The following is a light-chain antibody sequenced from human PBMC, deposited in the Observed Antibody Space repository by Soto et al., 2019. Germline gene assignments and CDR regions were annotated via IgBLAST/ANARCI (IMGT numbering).Light chain of an antibody. Sequence: EIVLTQFPGTLSLSPGERATLSCRASQSVSSTYFAWYQQKPGQALRLLIYGAASRATGIPDRFSGSGSGTDFTLTISRLEPEDFAVYYCQQYGSSPQTFGQGTKLEIK. J-gene: IGKJ2*01. CDR3: QQYGSSPQT. CDR1: QSVSSTY. V-gene: IGKV3-20*01. CDR2: GAA.